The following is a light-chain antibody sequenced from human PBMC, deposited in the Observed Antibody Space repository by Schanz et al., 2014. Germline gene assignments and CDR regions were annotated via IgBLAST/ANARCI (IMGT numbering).Light chain of an antibody. CDR2: DVS. CDR1: SSDVGGYNY. V-gene: IGLV2-14*01. Sequence: QSALTQPASVSGSPGQSITISCTGTSSDVGGYNYVSWYQQHPGKAPKLMIYDVSNRPSGVSNRFSGSKSGNTASLTISGLQAEDEADYYCSSYTSSSTGVFGTGTKLIVL. CDR3: SSYTSSSTGV. J-gene: IGLJ1*01.